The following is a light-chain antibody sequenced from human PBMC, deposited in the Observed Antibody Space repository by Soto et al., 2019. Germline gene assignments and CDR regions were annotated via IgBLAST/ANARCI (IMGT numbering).Light chain of an antibody. CDR1: QSVSSN. V-gene: IGKV3D-15*01. CDR3: QQYNNWPPIT. Sequence: EIVMTQSPAALSVSPGERATLSCRASQSVSSNLAWYQQKPGQAPRLLIYDASTRATGVPARFSGSGSGTEFTLTISSLQSEDFAVYFCQQYNNWPPITFGQGTRLEIK. J-gene: IGKJ5*01. CDR2: DAS.